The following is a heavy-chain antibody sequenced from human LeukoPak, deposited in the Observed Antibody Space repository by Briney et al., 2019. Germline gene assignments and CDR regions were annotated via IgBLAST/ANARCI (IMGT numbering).Heavy chain of an antibody. V-gene: IGHV1-2*02. Sequence: ASVKVSCKASGYIFTGYYMHWVRQAPGRELEWMGWINPNSGGTNSAQKFQGRVTMTRDTSISTAYMELSRLTSDDTAVYYCARHPYSGSYHFDYWGQGTLVTVSS. CDR2: INPNSGGT. D-gene: IGHD1-26*01. CDR1: GYIFTGYY. J-gene: IGHJ4*02. CDR3: ARHPYSGSYHFDY.